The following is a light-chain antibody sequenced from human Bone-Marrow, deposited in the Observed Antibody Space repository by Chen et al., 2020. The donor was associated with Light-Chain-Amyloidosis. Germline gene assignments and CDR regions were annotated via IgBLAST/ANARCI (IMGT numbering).Light chain of an antibody. CDR1: SSDVGYYNY. CDR2: DVL. V-gene: IGLV2-14*03. Sequence: QSALTQPASVSGSPGQSITISCTGTSSDVGYYNYVSWYQQLPGKGPKIMIHDVLIRPSGVSARFSGSKSGHTASLTISGLQAEDEAVYVCSSFTSTSTYVFGTGTTVTVL. CDR3: SSFTSTSTYV. J-gene: IGLJ1*01.